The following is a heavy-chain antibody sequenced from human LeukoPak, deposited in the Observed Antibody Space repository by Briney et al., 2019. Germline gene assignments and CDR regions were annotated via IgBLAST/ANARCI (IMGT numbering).Heavy chain of an antibody. CDR1: GGTFSSYA. V-gene: IGHV1-69*05. CDR3: ARASYYDSSGYFDY. Sequence: GASVKVSCKASGGTFSSYAISWVRQAPGRGLEWMGGIIPIFGTANYAQKFQGRVTITTDESTSTAYMELSSLRSEDTAVYYCARASYYDSSGYFDYWGQGTLVTVSS. CDR2: IIPIFGTA. D-gene: IGHD3-22*01. J-gene: IGHJ4*02.